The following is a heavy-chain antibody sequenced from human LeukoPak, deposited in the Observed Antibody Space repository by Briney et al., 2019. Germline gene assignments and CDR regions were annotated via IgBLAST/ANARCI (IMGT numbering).Heavy chain of an antibody. Sequence: ASVKVSCKVSGYTLTELSMHWVRQAPGKGLEWMGGFDPEDGETIYAQKFQGRVTMTEDTSTDTAYMELSSLRSEDTAVYYCATPVGVATISNGYYFDYWGQGTLVTVSS. CDR2: FDPEDGET. CDR1: GYTLTELS. D-gene: IGHD5-12*01. CDR3: ATPVGVATISNGYYFDY. J-gene: IGHJ4*02. V-gene: IGHV1-24*01.